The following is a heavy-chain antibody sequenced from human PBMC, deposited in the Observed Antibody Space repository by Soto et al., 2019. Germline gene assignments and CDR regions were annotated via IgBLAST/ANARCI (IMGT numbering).Heavy chain of an antibody. CDR1: GFTFSDYA. CDR3: AKGGRQWLVTSDFNY. J-gene: IGHJ4*02. Sequence: VQLVESGGGVVQPGRSLRLSCVASGFTFSDYAMHWVRQAPGKGLEWVAVVSHDGRNTHYADSVKGRFTISRDSSKNTVSLEMTSLRAEDTALYYCAKGGRQWLVTSDFNYWGQGALVTVSS. D-gene: IGHD6-19*01. V-gene: IGHV3-30*18. CDR2: VSHDGRNT.